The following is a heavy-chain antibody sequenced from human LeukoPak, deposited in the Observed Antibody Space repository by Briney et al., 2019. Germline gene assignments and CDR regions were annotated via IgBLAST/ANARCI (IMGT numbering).Heavy chain of an antibody. J-gene: IGHJ5*02. CDR2: IKQDESEK. D-gene: IGHD2-2*01. Sequence: GGSLRLSCAASGFTFSSYWMSWVRQAPGEGLEWVANIKQDESEKYYVDSVKGRFTISRDNAKNSLYLQMNSLRAEDTAVYYCARDDCSSISCYHNWFDPWGQGTLVTVSS. V-gene: IGHV3-7*01. CDR1: GFTFSSYW. CDR3: ARDDCSSISCYHNWFDP.